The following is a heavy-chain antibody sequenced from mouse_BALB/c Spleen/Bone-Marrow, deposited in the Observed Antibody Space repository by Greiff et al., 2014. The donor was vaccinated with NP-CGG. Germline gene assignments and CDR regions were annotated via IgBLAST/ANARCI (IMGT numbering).Heavy chain of an antibody. CDR2: IYPGDGDT. CDR1: GYVFSTYW. Sequence: VQLQQSGAKLVRPGSSVKISCKASGYVFSTYWMNWVKQRPGQGLEWIGQIYPGDGDTNYNGKFKGTATLTADKSSSTAYMQLSSLTSEDSAVYFCARSGCGSSYDYWGQGTTLTVSS. J-gene: IGHJ2*01. D-gene: IGHD1-1*01. CDR3: ARSGCGSSYDY. V-gene: IGHV1-80*01.